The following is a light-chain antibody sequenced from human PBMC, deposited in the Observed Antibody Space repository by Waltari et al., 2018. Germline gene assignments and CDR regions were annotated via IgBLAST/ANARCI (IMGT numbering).Light chain of an antibody. CDR1: RRDVGGDND. Sequence: QSALTQPASVSGSPGQSITISCTGTRRDVGGDNDVSLYQQHPGKAPKLMIYDVSNRPSGVSNRFSGSKSGNTASLTISGLQAEDEADYYCSSYTSSSTLYVFGTGTKVTVL. V-gene: IGLV2-14*03. CDR3: SSYTSSSTLYV. J-gene: IGLJ1*01. CDR2: DVS.